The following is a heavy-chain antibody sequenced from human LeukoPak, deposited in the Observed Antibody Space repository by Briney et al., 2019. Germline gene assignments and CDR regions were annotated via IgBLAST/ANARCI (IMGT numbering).Heavy chain of an antibody. CDR3: ARGDVRGLVVPFGY. D-gene: IGHD3-22*01. CDR2: INPNSGGT. CDR1: GFTFTDYY. J-gene: IGHJ4*02. Sequence: GASVKVSCKTSGFTFTDYYIHWVRQAPGQGLEWLAWINPNSGGTNYAQNFQGRVTMTRDTSISTAYMELSRLRSDDTAVYYCARGDVRGLVVPFGYWGQGTLVTVSS. V-gene: IGHV1-2*02.